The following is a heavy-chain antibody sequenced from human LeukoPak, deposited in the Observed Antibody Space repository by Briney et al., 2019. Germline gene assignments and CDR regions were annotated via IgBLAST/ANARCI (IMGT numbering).Heavy chain of an antibody. CDR3: AAESYYYGGNSSLLGY. Sequence: SVKVSCKASGFTFTSSAMQWVRQARGQRLKWIGWIVVGSGNTNYAQKFQERVTITRDMSTSTAYMELSSLRSEDTAVYYCAAESYYYGGNSSLLGYWGQGTLVTVSS. D-gene: IGHD4-23*01. CDR2: IVVGSGNT. CDR1: GFTFTSSA. V-gene: IGHV1-58*02. J-gene: IGHJ4*02.